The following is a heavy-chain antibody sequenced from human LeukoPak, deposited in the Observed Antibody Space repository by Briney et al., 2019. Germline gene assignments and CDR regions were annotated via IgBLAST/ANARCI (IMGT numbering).Heavy chain of an antibody. CDR2: IYSGGGT. D-gene: IGHD4-17*01. CDR1: GFTVSSNY. J-gene: IGHJ4*02. V-gene: IGHV3-53*01. Sequence: GRSLRLSCAASGFTVSSNYMSWVRQAPGKGLEWVSVIYSGGGTYSADSVKGRFTISKDNSKNTLYLQMNSLRAEDTAIYYCARTVTTAHFDYWGQGTLVTVSS. CDR3: ARTVTTAHFDY.